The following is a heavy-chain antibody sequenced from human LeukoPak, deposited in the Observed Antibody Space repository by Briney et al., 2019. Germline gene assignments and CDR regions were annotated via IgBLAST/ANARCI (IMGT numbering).Heavy chain of an antibody. CDR1: GGTFSSYA. Sequence: SVKVSCKDSGGTFSSYAISWVRQAPGQGLEWMGGIIPIFGTANYAQKFQGRVTITTDESTSTAYMELSSLRSEDTAVYYCARRGNWNYEFWFDPWGQGTLVTVSS. J-gene: IGHJ5*02. CDR3: ARRGNWNYEFWFDP. D-gene: IGHD1-7*01. CDR2: IIPIFGTA. V-gene: IGHV1-69*05.